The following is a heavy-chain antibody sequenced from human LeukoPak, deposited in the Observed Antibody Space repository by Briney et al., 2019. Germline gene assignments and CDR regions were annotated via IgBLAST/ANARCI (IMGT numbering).Heavy chain of an antibody. CDR2: IHSGDSA. CDR1: GFSVSSNY. J-gene: IGHJ4*02. CDR3: ARDRDYFDY. V-gene: IGHV3-53*01. Sequence: PGGSLRLSCAVSGFSVSSNYMAWVRQAPGKGLECVSVIHSGDSAYYADSVKGRFSISRDISKNTLYLQMNSLRAEDTAVYYCARDRDYFDYWGQGTLVTVSS.